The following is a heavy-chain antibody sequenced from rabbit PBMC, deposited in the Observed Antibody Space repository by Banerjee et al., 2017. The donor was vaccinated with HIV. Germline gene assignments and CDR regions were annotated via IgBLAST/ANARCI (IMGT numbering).Heavy chain of an antibody. CDR2: IDPIFGTT. CDR3: ARDIIAGYAGYGYATGFNL. Sequence: QEQLKESGGGLVQPGGSLKLSCKASGFDFNTYYMSWVRQAPGKGLEWIGYIDPIFGTTYYASWAKGRFTISKSSSTTVTLQMTSLTAADTATYFCARDIIAGYAGYGYATGFNLWGQGTLVTDS. D-gene: IGHD6-1*01. CDR1: GFDFNTYYM. V-gene: IGHV1S45*01. J-gene: IGHJ4*01.